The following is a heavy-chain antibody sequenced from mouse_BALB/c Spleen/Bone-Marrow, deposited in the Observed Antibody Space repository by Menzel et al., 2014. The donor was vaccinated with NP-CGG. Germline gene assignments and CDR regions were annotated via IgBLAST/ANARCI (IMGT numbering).Heavy chain of an antibody. V-gene: IGHV1-15*01. CDR3: ARLRQLGLRTIDY. Sequence: QVHVKQSGAELVRPGASVKLSCKALGYTFIDYEIHWVKQTPVHGLEWIGAIHPGSGGTAYNQKFKGKATLTADKYSSTVYMGLSSLTSEDSVVYYCARLRQLGLRTIDYWGQGTTPTVSS. J-gene: IGHJ2*01. CDR1: GYTFIDYE. D-gene: IGHD3-2*01. CDR2: IHPGSGGT.